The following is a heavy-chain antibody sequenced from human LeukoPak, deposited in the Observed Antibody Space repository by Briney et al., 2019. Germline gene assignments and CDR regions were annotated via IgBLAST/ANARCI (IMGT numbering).Heavy chain of an antibody. CDR3: AREARSGSFDY. CDR2: ILGNGGST. D-gene: IGHD1-26*01. Sequence: PGRSLRLSCAASGFTFSSYSMHWVRQAPGKGLELVSTILGNGGSTFYADSVKGRFTISRDTSKNTLYLQMGSLRAEDMAVYYCAREARSGSFDYWGQGSLVTVSS. CDR1: GFTFSSYS. J-gene: IGHJ4*02. V-gene: IGHV3-64*02.